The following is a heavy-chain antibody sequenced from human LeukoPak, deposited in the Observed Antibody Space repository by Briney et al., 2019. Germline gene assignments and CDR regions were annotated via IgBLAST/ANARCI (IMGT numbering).Heavy chain of an antibody. CDR1: GGSFSGYY. V-gene: IGHV4-34*01. J-gene: IGHJ6*03. CDR3: ARGRHYYGSGSYGRRGWVHYMDV. CDR2: INHSGST. D-gene: IGHD3-10*01. Sequence: SETLSLTCAVYGGSFSGYYWSWIRQPPGKGLEWIGEINHSGSTNYNPSLKSRVTISVDTSKNQFSLKLSSVTAADTAVYYCARGRHYYGSGSYGRRGWVHYMDVWGKGTTVTISS.